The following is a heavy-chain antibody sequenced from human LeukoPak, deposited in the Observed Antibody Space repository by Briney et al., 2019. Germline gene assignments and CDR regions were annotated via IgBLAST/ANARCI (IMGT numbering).Heavy chain of an antibody. CDR2: ISGSGGST. V-gene: IGHV3-23*01. D-gene: IGHD2/OR15-2a*01. Sequence: PGGFLRLSCAASGFTFSSYAMSWVRQAPGKGLECVSAISGSGGSTYYADSVKGRFTISRDNSKNTLYLQMNSLRDDDTAVYYCAREVVIFPDYYYYGMDVWGQGTTVTVSS. CDR3: AREVVIFPDYYYYGMDV. J-gene: IGHJ6*02. CDR1: GFTFSSYA.